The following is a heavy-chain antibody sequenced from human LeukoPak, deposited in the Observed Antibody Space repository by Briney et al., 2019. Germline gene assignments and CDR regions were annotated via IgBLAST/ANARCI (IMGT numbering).Heavy chain of an antibody. J-gene: IGHJ5*02. Sequence: SETLSLTCAVSGGSISSSNWWSWVRQPPGKGLEWIGEIYHSGSTNYNPSLKSRVTISVDESKNQFSLKLSSVTAADTAVYYCARDTAMGLNLGNWFDPWGQGTLVTVSS. CDR1: GGSISSSNW. CDR3: ARDTAMGLNLGNWFDP. CDR2: IYHSGST. V-gene: IGHV4-4*02. D-gene: IGHD5-18*01.